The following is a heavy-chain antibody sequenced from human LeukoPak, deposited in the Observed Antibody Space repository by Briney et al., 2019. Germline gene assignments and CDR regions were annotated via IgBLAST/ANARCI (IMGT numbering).Heavy chain of an antibody. CDR3: ARGPLIAALDY. J-gene: IGHJ4*02. D-gene: IGHD6-6*01. CDR2: IRWDSGNI. CDR1: GFTFDDYA. Sequence: GRSLRLSCAASGFTFDDYAMHWVRQAPGKGLEWVSGIRWDSGNIDYADSVKGRFTISRDNAKNSLYLQMNSLRAEDTAVYYCARGPLIAALDYWGQGTLVTVSS. V-gene: IGHV3-9*01.